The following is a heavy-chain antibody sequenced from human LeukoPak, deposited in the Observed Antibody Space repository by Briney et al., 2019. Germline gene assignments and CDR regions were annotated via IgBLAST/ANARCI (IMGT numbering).Heavy chain of an antibody. CDR2: MNPNSGNT. Sequence: ASVKVSCKASGYTFTSFDINRVRQATGQGLEWMGWMNPNSGNTGYAQKFQGRVTITRNTSISTAYMELSSLRSEDTAVYYCARAPRGRCSGGSCYFDYWGQGTLVTVSS. D-gene: IGHD2-15*01. CDR1: GYTFTSFD. CDR3: ARAPRGRCSGGSCYFDY. J-gene: IGHJ4*02. V-gene: IGHV1-8*03.